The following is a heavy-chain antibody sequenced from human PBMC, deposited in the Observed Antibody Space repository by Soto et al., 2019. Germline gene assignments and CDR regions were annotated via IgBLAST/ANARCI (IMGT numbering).Heavy chain of an antibody. CDR2: IYYSGST. D-gene: IGHD3-10*01. V-gene: IGHV4-30-4*01. Sequence: QVQLQESGPGLVKPSQTLSLTCTVSVGSISSGDYYWSWIRQPPGKGLEWIGYIYYSGSTYYNPALKSRVTISVDTSKNQFPLKLSSVTAADTAGYYCARDEANGEYYFDYWGQGTLVTVSS. CDR1: VGSISSGDYY. CDR3: ARDEANGEYYFDY. J-gene: IGHJ4*02.